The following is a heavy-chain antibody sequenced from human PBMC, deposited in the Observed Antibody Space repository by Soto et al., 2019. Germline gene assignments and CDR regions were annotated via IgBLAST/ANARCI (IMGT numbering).Heavy chain of an antibody. D-gene: IGHD3-9*01. J-gene: IGHJ4*02. Sequence: PGECLTISCTCSGYSFSPYRIGWVRQVPGKGLEWMGIISPGDSDTKYSQSFQGQVTISADKSISTAFLQWNSLKASDTAMYYCARHATYYDILSGYYFDYWGQGTLVTVSS. CDR2: ISPGDSDT. V-gene: IGHV5-51*01. CDR3: ARHATYYDILSGYYFDY. CDR1: GYSFSPYR.